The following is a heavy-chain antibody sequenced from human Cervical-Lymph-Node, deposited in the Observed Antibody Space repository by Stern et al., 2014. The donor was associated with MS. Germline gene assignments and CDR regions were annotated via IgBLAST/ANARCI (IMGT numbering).Heavy chain of an antibody. CDR3: ASPKGFGDAFDI. J-gene: IGHJ3*02. CDR2: INPSGGSK. Sequence: QVQLVQSGAEVKKPGASVKVSCKASGYTFTSYYMHWVRQAPGQGLEWMGIINPSGGSKSYAQKFQGRVTMTRDTSTSTVYMELNKDTAVYYCASPKGFGDAFDIWGQGTMVTVSS. CDR1: GYTFTSYY. D-gene: IGHD3-10*01. V-gene: IGHV1-46*01.